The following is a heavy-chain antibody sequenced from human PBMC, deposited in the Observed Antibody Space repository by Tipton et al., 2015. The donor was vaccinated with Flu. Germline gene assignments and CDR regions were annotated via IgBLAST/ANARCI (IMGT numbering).Heavy chain of an antibody. CDR1: GYSISSSYY. V-gene: IGHV4-38-2*01. CDR2: IYHSGST. Sequence: LRLSCSVSGYSISSSYYWGWVRRPPGEGLEWIGTIYHSGSTYYNPSLKSRLTISVDTSKNQFSLKLSSVTAADTAVYYCARHTGDSVRGVIDYWGLGTLVTVSS. J-gene: IGHJ4*02. D-gene: IGHD3-10*02. CDR3: ARHTGDSVRGVIDY.